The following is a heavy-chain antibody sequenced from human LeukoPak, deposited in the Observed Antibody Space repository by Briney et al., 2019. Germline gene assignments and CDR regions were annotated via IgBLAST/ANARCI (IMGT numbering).Heavy chain of an antibody. D-gene: IGHD6-6*01. CDR3: AREGGSYYYMDV. J-gene: IGHJ6*03. CDR2: ISTSSTYI. V-gene: IGHV3-21*01. CDR1: GFTFNTYS. Sequence: GGSLRLSCAASGFTFNTYSMNWVRQAPGKGLEWVSSISTSSTYIYYADSVKGRFTIPRDNAKNSLYLQMNTLRPEDTAVYYCAREGGSYYYMDVWGKGTTVTVSS.